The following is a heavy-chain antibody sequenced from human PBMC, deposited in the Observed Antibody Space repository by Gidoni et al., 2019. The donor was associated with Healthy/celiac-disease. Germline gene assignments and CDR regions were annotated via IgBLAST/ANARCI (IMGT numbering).Heavy chain of an antibody. CDR1: GFSLSNARMG. D-gene: IGHD6-19*01. CDR3: ARISIMGYSSGWRGPNYGMDV. J-gene: IGHJ6*02. V-gene: IGHV2-26*01. CDR2: IFSNDEK. Sequence: QVTLKESGPVLVKPTETLTLTCTVSGFSLSNARMGVSWIRQPPGKALEWLAHIFSNDEKSYSTSLKSRLTISKDTSKSQVVLTMTNMDPVDTATYYCARISIMGYSSGWRGPNYGMDVWGQGTTVTVSS.